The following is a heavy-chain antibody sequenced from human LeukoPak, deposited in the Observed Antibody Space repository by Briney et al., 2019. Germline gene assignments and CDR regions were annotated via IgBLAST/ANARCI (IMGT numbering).Heavy chain of an antibody. CDR1: GYTFTGYY. CDR3: ARGSEMAPDAFDI. Sequence: GASVKVSCKASGYTFTGYYMHWVRQAPGQGLEWMGWINPNSGGTNYAQKFQGRVTMTRNTSISTAYMELSSLRSEDTAVYYCARGSEMAPDAFDIWGQGTMVTVSS. CDR2: INPNSGGT. D-gene: IGHD5-24*01. J-gene: IGHJ3*02. V-gene: IGHV1-2*02.